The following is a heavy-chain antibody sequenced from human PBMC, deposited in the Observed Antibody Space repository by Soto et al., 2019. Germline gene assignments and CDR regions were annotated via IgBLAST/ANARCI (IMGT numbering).Heavy chain of an antibody. J-gene: IGHJ5*02. D-gene: IGHD2-2*01. CDR2: ISYDGSLK. CDR3: AKDVAAATNQLSNWFDP. CDR1: GFTFSNYG. Sequence: QVQLVESGEGVVQPGRFLRLSCAASGFTFSNYGIHWVRQAPGKGLEWVAVISYDGSLKFYTESVKGRFTISRDNSRNTLYLQMSSLRAEDTAVYYCAKDVAAATNQLSNWFDPWGQGTLVTVSS. V-gene: IGHV3-30*18.